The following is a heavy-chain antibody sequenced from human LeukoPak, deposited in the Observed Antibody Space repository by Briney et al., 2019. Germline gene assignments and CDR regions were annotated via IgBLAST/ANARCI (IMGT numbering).Heavy chain of an antibody. V-gene: IGHV3-48*04. CDR1: GFTFSSYS. J-gene: IGHJ4*02. CDR2: ISSSSSTI. D-gene: IGHD3-9*01. Sequence: GGSLRLSCAASGFTFSSYSMNWVRQAPGKGLEWVSYISSSSSTIYYADSVKGRFTISRDNAKNSLYLQMNSLRAEDTAVYYCARGVLRYFDWLSGFDYWGQGTLVTVSS. CDR3: ARGVLRYFDWLSGFDY.